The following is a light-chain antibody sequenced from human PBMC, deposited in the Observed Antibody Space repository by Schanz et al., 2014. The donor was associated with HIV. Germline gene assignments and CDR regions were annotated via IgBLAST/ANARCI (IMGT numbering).Light chain of an antibody. V-gene: IGKV3-15*01. J-gene: IGKJ4*01. Sequence: EIVMTQSPAILSVSPGERVTLSCRARQSVSRYLAWYQHKPGQAPRLLMYDTNTRATGIPARISGSGSGTEFTLTISSLQSEDFAVYFCQYFGNSGGTFGGGTKVEIK. CDR1: QSVSRY. CDR3: QYFGNSGGT. CDR2: DTN.